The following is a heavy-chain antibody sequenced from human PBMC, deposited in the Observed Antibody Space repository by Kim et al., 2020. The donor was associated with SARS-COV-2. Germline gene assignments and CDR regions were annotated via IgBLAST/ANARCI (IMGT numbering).Heavy chain of an antibody. V-gene: IGHV3-74*01. CDR2: ISPDGTDR. CDR3: ARGGQGGMAV. Sequence: GGSLRLSCRASGVIISHDWMHWVRQAPGMGLMWVSHISPDGTDRNSADSVKGRFSISRDDAENTLHLQMNSLRADDTGVYYCARGGQGGMAVWGQGPTVTVSS. CDR1: GVIISHDW. J-gene: IGHJ6*02.